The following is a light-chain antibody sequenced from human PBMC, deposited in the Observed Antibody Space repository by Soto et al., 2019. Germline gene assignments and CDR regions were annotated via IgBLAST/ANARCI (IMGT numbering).Light chain of an antibody. CDR2: RNY. V-gene: IGLV1-47*01. Sequence: QAVVTQPPSASGTPVQRVTFSCSGSISNIGDNDVFWYQQLPGTAPKLLIYRNYERPSGVPDRFSGSKSGTSASLAISGLRSEDEADYYCAVWDDSLSGVVFGGGTKLTVL. CDR1: ISNIGDND. J-gene: IGLJ2*01. CDR3: AVWDDSLSGVV.